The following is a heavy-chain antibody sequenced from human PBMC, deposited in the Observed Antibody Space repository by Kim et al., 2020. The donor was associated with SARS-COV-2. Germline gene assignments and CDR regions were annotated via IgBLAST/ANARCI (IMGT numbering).Heavy chain of an antibody. CDR1: GFTFSSYA. CDR3: AKAGITMVRGVTPFFDY. J-gene: IGHJ4*02. D-gene: IGHD3-10*01. Sequence: GGSLRLSCAASGFTFSSYAMSWVRQAPGKGLEWVSAISGSGGSTYYADSVKGRFTISRDNSKNTLYLQMNSLRAEDTAVYYCAKAGITMVRGVTPFFDYWGQGTLVTVSS. V-gene: IGHV3-23*01. CDR2: ISGSGGST.